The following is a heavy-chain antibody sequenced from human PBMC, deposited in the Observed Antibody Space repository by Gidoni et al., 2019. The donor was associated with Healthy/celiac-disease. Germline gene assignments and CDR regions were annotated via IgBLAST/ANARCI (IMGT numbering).Heavy chain of an antibody. V-gene: IGHV4-59*01. D-gene: IGHD1-26*01. Sequence: QVQLQESGPGLVKPPETLSLTCTVSGGSTSSYYWSWIRQPPGKGLEWIGYIYYSGSTNYNPSLKSRVTISVDTSKNQFSLKLSSVTAADTAVYYCARALWGSYSTFNYWGQGTLVTVSS. J-gene: IGHJ4*02. CDR2: IYYSGST. CDR1: GGSTSSYY. CDR3: ARALWGSYSTFNY.